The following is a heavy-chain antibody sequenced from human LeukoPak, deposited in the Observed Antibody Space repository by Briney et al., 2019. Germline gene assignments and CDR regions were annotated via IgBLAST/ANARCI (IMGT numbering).Heavy chain of an antibody. V-gene: IGHV1-46*01. D-gene: IGHD6-13*01. J-gene: IGHJ4*02. CDR1: GYTFTSYW. CDR3: ARAPRNSSTTSDY. Sequence: ASVKVSCKGSGYTFTSYWIQWVRQAPGQGLEWMGLINPDGGSTAYAHRFQGRVTMTRDTSTSTVYMDLSSLRSEDTAMYYCARAPRNSSTTSDYWGQGTLVTVSS. CDR2: INPDGGST.